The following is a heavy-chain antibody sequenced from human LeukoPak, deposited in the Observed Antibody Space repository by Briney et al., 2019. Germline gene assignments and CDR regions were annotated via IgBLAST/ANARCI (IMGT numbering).Heavy chain of an antibody. V-gene: IGHV3-11*04. CDR3: ARGAAAGTWWFDP. D-gene: IGHD6-13*01. CDR1: GFTVSSNY. Sequence: GGSLRLSCAASGFTVSSNYMSWVRQAPGKGLEWVSYISSSGSTIYYADSVKGRFTISRDNAKNSPYLQMNSLRAEDTAVYYCARGAAAGTWWFDPWGQGTLVTVSS. J-gene: IGHJ5*02. CDR2: ISSSGSTI.